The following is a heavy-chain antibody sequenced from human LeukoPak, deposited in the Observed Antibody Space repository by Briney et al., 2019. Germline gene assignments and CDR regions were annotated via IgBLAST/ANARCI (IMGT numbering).Heavy chain of an antibody. CDR2: IYHSGST. CDR3: ATQQWLVREVVY. V-gene: IGHV4-38-2*01. CDR1: GYSISSGYY. J-gene: IGHJ4*02. Sequence: SETLSLTCAVSGYSISSGYYWGWIRQPPGKGLEWIGSIYHSGSTYYNPSLKCRVTISVDTSKNQFSLKLSSVTAADTAVYYCATQQWLVREVVYWGQGTLVTVSS. D-gene: IGHD6-19*01.